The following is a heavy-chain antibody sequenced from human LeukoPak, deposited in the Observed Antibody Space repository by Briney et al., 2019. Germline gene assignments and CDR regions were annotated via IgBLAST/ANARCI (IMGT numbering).Heavy chain of an antibody. J-gene: IGHJ4*02. CDR2: IYPGDSVT. CDR1: GYIFTTYW. D-gene: IGHD1/OR15-1a*01. Sequence: GESLKISCKGSGYIFTTYWIGWVRQMPGKGLEWMGIIYPGDSVTTYSPSLQGHVTISVDKSINTAYLQWGSLKASDTAIYYCATKKTATSPFDYWGQGTLVTVSS. CDR3: ATKKTATSPFDY. V-gene: IGHV5-51*01.